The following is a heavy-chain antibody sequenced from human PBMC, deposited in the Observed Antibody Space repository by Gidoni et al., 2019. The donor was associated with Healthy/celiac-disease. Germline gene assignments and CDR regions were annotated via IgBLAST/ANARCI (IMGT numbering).Heavy chain of an antibody. CDR3: ARYSSSSEWFDP. CDR2: IYYSGST. Sequence: QLQLQESGPGLVTPSETLSLTCTVSGGSISSSSYYWGWIRQPPGKGLEWIGSIYYSGSTYYNPSLKSRVTISVDTSKNQFSLKLSSVTAADTAVYYCARYSSSSEWFDPWGQGTLVTVSS. D-gene: IGHD6-6*01. J-gene: IGHJ5*02. V-gene: IGHV4-39*01. CDR1: GGSISSSSYY.